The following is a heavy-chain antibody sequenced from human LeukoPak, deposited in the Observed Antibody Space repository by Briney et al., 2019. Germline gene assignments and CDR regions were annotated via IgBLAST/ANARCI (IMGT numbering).Heavy chain of an antibody. CDR2: ISSSGST. Sequence: SQTLSLTCTVSGDSISSGDYYWSWIRQPAGKGLEWIGRISSSGSTNYNPSLKSRVTISVDTSKNQFSLKLSSVTAADTAVYYCARGRPDGSGSYYKFDSWGQGTLVTVSS. V-gene: IGHV4-61*02. CDR3: ARGRPDGSGSYYKFDS. CDR1: GDSISSGDYY. D-gene: IGHD3-10*01. J-gene: IGHJ5*01.